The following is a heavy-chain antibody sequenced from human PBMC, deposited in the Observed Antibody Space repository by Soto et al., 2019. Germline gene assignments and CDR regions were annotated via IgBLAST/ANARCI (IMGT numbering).Heavy chain of an antibody. CDR3: PRVLYDFWSRYPYYSYYGMDV. CDR2: INPNSGGT. V-gene: IGHV1-2*02. CDR1: GYTFTGYY. Sequence: ASVKVSCKASGYTFTGYYMHWVRQAPGQGLEWMGWINPNSGGTNYAQKFQGRVTMTTDTSISTAYMELSRLISDDTAVYYCPRVLYDFWSRYPYYSYYGMDVWGQGPTVT. D-gene: IGHD3-3*01. J-gene: IGHJ6*02.